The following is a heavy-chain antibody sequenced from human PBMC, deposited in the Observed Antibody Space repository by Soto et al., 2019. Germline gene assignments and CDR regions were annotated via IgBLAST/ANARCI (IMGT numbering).Heavy chain of an antibody. J-gene: IGHJ4*02. D-gene: IGHD3-22*01. Sequence: QVQLVQSGAEVKKPVASVKVSCKASGYTFTNYAMHWVRQAPGQRLEWMGWINAGNGNTKYSQKFQGRVTIIRDTSASTAYMELSSLRSEDTAVYYCARGDYYDIHNYWGQGTLVTVSS. CDR1: GYTFTNYA. V-gene: IGHV1-3*01. CDR2: INAGNGNT. CDR3: ARGDYYDIHNY.